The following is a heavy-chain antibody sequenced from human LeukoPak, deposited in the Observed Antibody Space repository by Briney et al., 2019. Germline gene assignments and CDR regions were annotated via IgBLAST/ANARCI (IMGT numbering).Heavy chain of an antibody. CDR1: GFIFSDYY. CDR2: ITDSSNEI. V-gene: IGHV3-11*01. CDR3: ARLSHYAFDM. J-gene: IGHJ3*02. Sequence: PGGSLRLSCAPPGFIFSDYYMSWVRQAPGKGPERVSYITDSSNEIYYADSVKGRFTISRDNAKNSLFLQMNSLRAEDTAVYYCARLSHYAFDMWGQGAVVTVSS.